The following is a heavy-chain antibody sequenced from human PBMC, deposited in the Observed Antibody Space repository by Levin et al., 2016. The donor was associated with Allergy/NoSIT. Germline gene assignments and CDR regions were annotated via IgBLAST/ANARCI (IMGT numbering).Heavy chain of an antibody. CDR3: TALNHRDASKL. Sequence: GESLKISCAGSGFNFRKDWMSWVRQTPGKGLEWVGRIRSEADGGTADYAAPVKGRFSISRDDSRDTVYLQMNSLKSEDTAIYYCTALNHRDASKLWGQGTMVTVSS. D-gene: IGHD1-14*01. J-gene: IGHJ3*01. V-gene: IGHV3-15*01. CDR2: IRSEADGGTA. CDR1: GFNFRKDW.